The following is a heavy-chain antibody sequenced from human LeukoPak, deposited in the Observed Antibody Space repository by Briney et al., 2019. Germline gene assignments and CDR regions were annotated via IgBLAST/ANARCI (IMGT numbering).Heavy chain of an antibody. CDR1: GFTFSDYY. CDR2: ISSSGTTI. J-gene: IGHJ3*02. D-gene: IGHD3-10*01. CDR3: ARDSYYSDAFDI. V-gene: IGHV3-11*04. Sequence: PGGSLRLSCAASGFTFSDYYMSWIRQAPGKGLEWVSYISSSGTTIYYADSVKGRFTISRDNAKNSLYLQMNSLRAEDTAVYYCARDSYYSDAFDIWGQGTMVTVSS.